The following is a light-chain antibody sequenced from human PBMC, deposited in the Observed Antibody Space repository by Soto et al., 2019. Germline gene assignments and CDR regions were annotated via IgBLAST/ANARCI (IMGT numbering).Light chain of an antibody. J-gene: IGLJ1*01. CDR3: CSYAGSNNYV. CDR1: GSDVGAYNY. CDR2: EVN. Sequence: SVLTQPPSASGSPGQSVTISCTGTGSDVGAYNYVSWYRQYPGKAPKLVIFEVNKRPSGVPDRISGSKSGITASLTVSGLQAGDEADYYCCSYAGSNNYVFGTGTKVTVL. V-gene: IGLV2-8*01.